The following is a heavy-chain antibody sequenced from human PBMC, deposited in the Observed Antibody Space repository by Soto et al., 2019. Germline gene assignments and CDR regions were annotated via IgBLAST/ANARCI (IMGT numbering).Heavy chain of an antibody. D-gene: IGHD3-22*01. CDR2: IYHSGSS. V-gene: IGHV4-30-2*01. J-gene: IGHJ4*02. CDR1: GGSISSTNYS. Sequence: QLQLQESGSGLVKPSQTLSLTCVVSGGSISSTNYSWTWIRQPPGKGLEYIGYIYHSGSSYYTPSLKSRVDMSMDMSKNHFSLKLRSVTAADTAVYYCARFQLFNSGYFEYWGQGMLVSVSS. CDR3: ARFQLFNSGYFEY.